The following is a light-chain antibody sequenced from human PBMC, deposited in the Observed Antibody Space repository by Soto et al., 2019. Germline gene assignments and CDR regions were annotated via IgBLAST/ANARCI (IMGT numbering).Light chain of an antibody. CDR3: QRYNAFSQT. Sequence: DIQLTQSPSTLSASVGDRVSITCRASQSLNNWMAWFQQKPGKAPKLLIYDASTLQTGVPSRFSGSGSGTEFTLTISSLQPDDFATYYCQRYNAFSQTFGQGTSVEIK. CDR2: DAS. CDR1: QSLNNW. V-gene: IGKV1-5*01. J-gene: IGKJ1*01.